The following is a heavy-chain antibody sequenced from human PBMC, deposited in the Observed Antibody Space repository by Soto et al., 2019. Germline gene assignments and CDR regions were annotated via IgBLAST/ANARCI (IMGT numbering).Heavy chain of an antibody. CDR1: GYTFTGYY. J-gene: IGHJ3*02. Sequence: QVQLVQSGAEVKKPGASVKVSCKASGYTFTGYYMHWVRQAPGQGPEWMGWINPNSGGTNYAQKFQGWVTMTRDTSISTAYMELSRLRSDDTAVYYCAREVQGSGTGAFDIWGQGTMVTVSS. V-gene: IGHV1-2*04. CDR2: INPNSGGT. D-gene: IGHD1-26*01. CDR3: AREVQGSGTGAFDI.